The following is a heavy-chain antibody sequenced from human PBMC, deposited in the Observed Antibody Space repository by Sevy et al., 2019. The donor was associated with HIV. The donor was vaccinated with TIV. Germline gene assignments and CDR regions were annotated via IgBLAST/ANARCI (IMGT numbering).Heavy chain of an antibody. V-gene: IGHV1-2*02. CDR1: GYTFTGYY. D-gene: IGHD4-17*01. Sequence: VSVKVSCKASGYTFTGYYMHWVRQAPGQGLEWMGWINPNSGGTNYAQKFQGRVTMTRDTSISTAYMELSRLRSDDTAVYYCARGAYGGNSGHCDYWGQGTLVTVSS. CDR2: INPNSGGT. CDR3: ARGAYGGNSGHCDY. J-gene: IGHJ4*02.